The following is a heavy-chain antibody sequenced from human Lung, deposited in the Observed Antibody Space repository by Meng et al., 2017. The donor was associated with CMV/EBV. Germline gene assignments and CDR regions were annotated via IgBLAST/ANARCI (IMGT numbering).Heavy chain of an antibody. CDR3: VVNLGDFSNYASSFDY. D-gene: IGHD4-11*01. CDR2: INPGGST. Sequence: ASVKVSCKASGYSFTSYHMHWVRQAPGQGLEWMGMINPGGSTIYAQKFQGRVTMPRDTSTSTVYMELKSLRSEDTAVYYCVVNLGDFSNYASSFDYWAREPWSPSPQ. V-gene: IGHV1-46*01. CDR1: GYSFTSYH. J-gene: IGHJ4*02.